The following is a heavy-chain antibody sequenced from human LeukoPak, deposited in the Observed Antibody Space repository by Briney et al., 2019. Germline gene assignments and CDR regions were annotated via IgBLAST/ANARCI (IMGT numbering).Heavy chain of an antibody. Sequence: SETLSLTCTVSGGSISSTTYYWVWIRQPPGKGLEWIGSIYYGGSAYYNPSLRSRVTISVDTSKNQFSLNLTSVTAADTAVFYCARFNYYDTDGYFDYWGQGTLATVSS. J-gene: IGHJ4*02. CDR2: IYYGGSA. D-gene: IGHD3-22*01. V-gene: IGHV4-39*01. CDR1: GGSISSTTYY. CDR3: ARFNYYDTDGYFDY.